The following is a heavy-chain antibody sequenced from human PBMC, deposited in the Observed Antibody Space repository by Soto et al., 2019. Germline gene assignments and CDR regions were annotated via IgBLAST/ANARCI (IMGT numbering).Heavy chain of an antibody. J-gene: IGHJ6*02. D-gene: IGHD3-3*01. CDR3: AKEVWSGPMDV. V-gene: IGHV3-30*18. Sequence: QVQLVESGGGVVQPGRSLRLSCAASGFTVSSYGMHWVRQAPGKGLEWVAVISYDGSNKYYADSVKGRFTISRDNSKHTLYLQMNSLRAEDTAVYYCAKEVWSGPMDVWGQGTTVTVSS. CDR1: GFTVSSYG. CDR2: ISYDGSNK.